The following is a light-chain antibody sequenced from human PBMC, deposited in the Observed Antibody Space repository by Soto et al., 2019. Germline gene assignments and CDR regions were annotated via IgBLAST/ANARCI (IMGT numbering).Light chain of an antibody. V-gene: IGLV2-14*01. Sequence: QSALTQPASVSGSPGQSITISCTGTRSDVGGYNYVSWYQQHPGKAPKPMIYDVSNRPSGVSNRFSGSKSGNTASLTISGLQAEDEADYYCSSYTSSSTPYVVFGGGTKLTVL. CDR1: RSDVGGYNY. J-gene: IGLJ2*01. CDR2: DVS. CDR3: SSYTSSSTPYVV.